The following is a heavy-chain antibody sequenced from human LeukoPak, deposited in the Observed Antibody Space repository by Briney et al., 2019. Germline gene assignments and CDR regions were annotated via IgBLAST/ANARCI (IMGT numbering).Heavy chain of an antibody. V-gene: IGHV3-7*01. Sequence: GGSLRLSCAASGFTFSSYWMSWVRQAPGKGLEWVANIKQDGSEKYYVDSVKGRFTISRDNAKNSLYLQMNSLRAEDTAVYYCARGGVDYALGWSWFDPWGQGTLVTVSS. D-gene: IGHD4-17*01. CDR1: GFTFSSYW. CDR2: IKQDGSEK. CDR3: ARGGVDYALGWSWFDP. J-gene: IGHJ5*02.